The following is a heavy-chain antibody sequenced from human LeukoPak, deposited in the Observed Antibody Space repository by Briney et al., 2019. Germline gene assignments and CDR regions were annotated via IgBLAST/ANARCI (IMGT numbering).Heavy chain of an antibody. J-gene: IGHJ4*02. CDR3: AREPTVTRDY. Sequence: SQTLSLTCTVSGGSISSGDYYWRWIRQPPGKGLEWIGYIYYSGSTYYDPSLKSRVTISVDTSKNQFSLKLSAVTAADTAVYYCAREPTVTRDYWGQGTLVTVSS. V-gene: IGHV4-30-4*08. D-gene: IGHD4-17*01. CDR2: IYYSGST. CDR1: GGSISSGDYY.